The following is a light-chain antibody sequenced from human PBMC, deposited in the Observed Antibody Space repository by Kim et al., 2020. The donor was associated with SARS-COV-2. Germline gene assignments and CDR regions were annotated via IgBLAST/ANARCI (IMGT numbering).Light chain of an antibody. CDR2: QEK. J-gene: IGLJ1*01. CDR3: QVWDSSAYV. Sequence: GEKYFLLLRKNPAPPLVLVFYQEKNRPSGTPGLFSGPTCGNTATLTISGTQAMDEADYYCQVWDSSAYVFGTGTKVTVL. V-gene: IGLV3-1*01. CDR1: GEKY.